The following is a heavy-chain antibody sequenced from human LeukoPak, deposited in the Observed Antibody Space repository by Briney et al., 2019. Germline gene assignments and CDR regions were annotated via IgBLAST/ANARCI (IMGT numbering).Heavy chain of an antibody. Sequence: GGSLRLSCAASGFTFSSYEMNWVRQAPGKGLEWASYISSSGSTKYYADSVKGRFTISRDNAKNSLYLQMISLRAEDTALYYCARVEGFIDYWGQGTLVTVSS. V-gene: IGHV3-48*03. CDR3: ARVEGFIDY. CDR2: ISSSGSTK. CDR1: GFTFSSYE. D-gene: IGHD3-16*02. J-gene: IGHJ4*02.